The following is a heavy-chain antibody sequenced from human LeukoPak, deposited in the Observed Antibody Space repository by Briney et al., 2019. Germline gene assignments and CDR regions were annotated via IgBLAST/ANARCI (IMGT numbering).Heavy chain of an antibody. CDR3: AEYSSSWYDNWFDP. CDR2: IYYSGST. D-gene: IGHD6-13*01. V-gene: IGHV4-39*07. Sequence: PSETLSLTCTVSGGSISSSSYYWGWIRQPPGKGPEWIGSIYYSGSTYYNPSLKSRVTISVDTSKNQFSLKLSSVTAADTAVYYCAEYSSSWYDNWFDPWGQGTLVTVSS. CDR1: GGSISSSSYY. J-gene: IGHJ5*02.